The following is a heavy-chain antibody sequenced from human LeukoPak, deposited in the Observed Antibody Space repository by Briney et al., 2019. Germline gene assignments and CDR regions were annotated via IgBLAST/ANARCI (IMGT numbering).Heavy chain of an antibody. V-gene: IGHV4-31*02. CDR2: IYYSGST. CDR3: VRAGGFFSPFGY. J-gene: IGHJ4*02. Sequence: PSQTLSLTCTVSGGSISSGGYCWSWIRQHPGDGLEWIGYIYYSGSTYYNPSLKSRVTISIDTSKNHFSLKLSSVTAADTAVYYCVRAGGFFSPFGYWGQGTLVTVSS. D-gene: IGHD3-16*01. CDR1: GGSISSGGYC.